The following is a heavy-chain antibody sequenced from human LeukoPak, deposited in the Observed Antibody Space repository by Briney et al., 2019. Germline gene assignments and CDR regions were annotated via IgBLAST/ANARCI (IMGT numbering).Heavy chain of an antibody. CDR1: GFTFSSYA. D-gene: IGHD6-6*01. V-gene: IGHV3-30-3*01. CDR2: ISYDGSNK. CDR3: ARDTPEYGAFDI. J-gene: IGHJ3*02. Sequence: PGGSLRLSCEASGFTFSSYAMHWVRQAPGKGLEWVAVISYDGSNKYYADSVKGRFTISRDNSKNTLYLQMNSLRAEDTAVYYCARDTPEYGAFDIWGQGTMVTVSS.